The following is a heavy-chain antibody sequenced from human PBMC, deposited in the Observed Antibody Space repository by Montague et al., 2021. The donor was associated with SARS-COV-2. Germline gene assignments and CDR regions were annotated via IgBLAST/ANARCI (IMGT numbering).Heavy chain of an antibody. CDR2: IKEDGDVK. J-gene: IGHJ4*02. CDR1: GFTFSNYW. CDR3: ARAGYSSGYDY. D-gene: IGHD6-19*01. Sequence: SLRLSCAASGFTFSNYWMAWVRQAPGKALEWISNIKEDGDVKNYVDFVKGRFTISRDNTKNLLFLQMNSLSVEDTAVYYCARAGYSSGYDYWGQGTLVTVSS. V-gene: IGHV3-7*04.